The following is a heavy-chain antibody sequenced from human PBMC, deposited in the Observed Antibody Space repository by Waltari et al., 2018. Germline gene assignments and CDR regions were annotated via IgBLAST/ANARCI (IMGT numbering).Heavy chain of an antibody. CDR2: IIPIFGTA. J-gene: IGHJ4*02. D-gene: IGHD2-2*01. V-gene: IGHV1-69*01. CDR1: GVTFSSYA. Sequence: QVQLVQSGAEVKKPGSSVKVSCKASGVTFSSYAISWVRQAPGQGLEWMGGIIPIFGTANYAQKFQGRVTITADESTSTAYMELSSLRSEDTAVYYCARGRCSSTSCLYYFDYWGQGTLVTVSS. CDR3: ARGRCSSTSCLYYFDY.